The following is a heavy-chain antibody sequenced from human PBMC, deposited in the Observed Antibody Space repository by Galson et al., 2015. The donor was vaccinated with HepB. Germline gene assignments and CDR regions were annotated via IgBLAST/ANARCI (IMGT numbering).Heavy chain of an antibody. Sequence: SLRLSCAASGFTFSSYGMHWVRQAPGKGLEWVAVIWYDGSNKYYADSVKGRFTISRDNSKNTLYLQMNSLRAEDTAVYYCARVGGAAGNFDYWGQGTLVTVSS. CDR2: IWYDGSNK. J-gene: IGHJ4*02. V-gene: IGHV3-33*01. D-gene: IGHD6-13*01. CDR3: ARVGGAAGNFDY. CDR1: GFTFSSYG.